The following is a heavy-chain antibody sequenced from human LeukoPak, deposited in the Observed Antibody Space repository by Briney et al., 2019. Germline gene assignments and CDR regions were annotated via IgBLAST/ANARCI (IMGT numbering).Heavy chain of an antibody. J-gene: IGHJ4*02. CDR2: ISSSSSYT. D-gene: IGHD6-19*01. V-gene: IGHV3-11*06. CDR3: ARALTYSSGWYREGYHFDY. CDR1: GFTFSGYY. Sequence: GGSLRLSCAASGFTFSGYYMSWIRQAPGKGLEWVSYISSSSSYTNYADSVKGRFTISRDNAKNSLYLQMNSLRAEDAAVYYCARALTYSSGWYREGYHFDYWGQGTLVTVSS.